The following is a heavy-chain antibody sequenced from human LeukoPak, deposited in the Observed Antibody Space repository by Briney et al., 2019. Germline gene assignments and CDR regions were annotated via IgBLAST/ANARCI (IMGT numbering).Heavy chain of an antibody. D-gene: IGHD6-19*01. CDR2: ISYDGSNK. J-gene: IGHJ4*02. V-gene: IGHV3-30*03. CDR1: GFSFTKYG. CDR3: ARRSSGWAYYFDY. Sequence: GGSLRLSCAASGFSFTKYGMHWVRQAPGKGLEWVAVISYDGSNKYYADSAKGRFTIPRDNSKNTLYLQMNSLRAEDTAVYYCARRSSGWAYYFDYWGQGTLVTVSS.